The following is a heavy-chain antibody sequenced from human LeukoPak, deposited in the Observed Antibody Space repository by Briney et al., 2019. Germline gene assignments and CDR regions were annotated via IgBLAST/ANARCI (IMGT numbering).Heavy chain of an antibody. CDR3: AKGWMVRYYFDF. Sequence: GESLKISCKGSGYTFTSFWIGWVRQAPGKGLEFVSAISGSGARTYYADSLKGRLTISRDNSMNTVHLQINSLRADDTAVYYCAKGWMVRYYFDFWGQGALVTVSS. D-gene: IGHD3-16*02. J-gene: IGHJ4*02. CDR1: GYTFTSFW. CDR2: ISGSGART. V-gene: IGHV3-23*01.